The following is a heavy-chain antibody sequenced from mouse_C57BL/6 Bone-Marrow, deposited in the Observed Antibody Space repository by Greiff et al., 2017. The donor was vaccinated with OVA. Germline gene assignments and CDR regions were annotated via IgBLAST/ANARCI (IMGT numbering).Heavy chain of an antibody. Sequence: EVQLVESGGGLVKPGGSLKLSCAASGFTFSDYGMHWVRQAPEKGLEWVAYISSGSSTIYYADTVKGRFTISRDNAKNTLFLQMPRLMSADTSMYYCARDYFYFWGQGTTLTVSS. CDR3: ARDYFYF. CDR2: ISSGSSTI. V-gene: IGHV5-17*01. J-gene: IGHJ2*01. CDR1: GFTFSDYG.